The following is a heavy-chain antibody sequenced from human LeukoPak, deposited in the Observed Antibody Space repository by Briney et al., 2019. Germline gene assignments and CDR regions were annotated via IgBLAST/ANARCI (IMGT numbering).Heavy chain of an antibody. Sequence: SETLSLTCTVSGGSISGSNYYWGWIRRPPGKGLEWMGSIYYNGDTYYNPSLKSRVTISVDTSKNHFSLKLSSVTAADTAVYYCARPGYSYPTPHYYYMDVWGKGTTVTVSS. CDR1: GGSISGSNYY. J-gene: IGHJ6*03. CDR3: ARPGYSYPTPHYYYMDV. V-gene: IGHV4-39*02. D-gene: IGHD5-18*01. CDR2: IYYNGDT.